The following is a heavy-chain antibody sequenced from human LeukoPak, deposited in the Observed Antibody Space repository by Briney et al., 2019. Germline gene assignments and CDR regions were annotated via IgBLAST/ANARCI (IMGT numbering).Heavy chain of an antibody. J-gene: IGHJ6*03. CDR1: GFTFSTFA. CDR3: ARGSSPRSNPRWYYYYYYMDV. D-gene: IGHD4-11*01. CDR2: IFPSGGEI. Sequence: GGSLRLSCEASGFTFSTFAMIWVRQPPGKGLEWVSSIFPSGGEIHYADSVRGRFTISRDNSKSTLSLQMNSLRSEDTAVYYCARGSSPRSNPRWYYYYYYMDVWGKGTTVTVSS. V-gene: IGHV3-23*01.